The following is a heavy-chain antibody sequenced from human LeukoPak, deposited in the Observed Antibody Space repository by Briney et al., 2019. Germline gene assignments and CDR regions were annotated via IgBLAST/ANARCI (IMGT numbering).Heavy chain of an antibody. CDR2: IYSGGAT. CDR3: ASGGKYCTGGACYGD. Sequence: GGSLRLSCAASGFIVSDDYISWVRQTPGKGLEWVSVIYSGGATFYADSVKGLFTISRHNSKNTVHLQMTSLRAEDTAVYYCASGGKYCTGGACYGDWGQGTLVAVSS. CDR1: GFIVSDDY. V-gene: IGHV3-53*01. D-gene: IGHD2-8*02. J-gene: IGHJ4*02.